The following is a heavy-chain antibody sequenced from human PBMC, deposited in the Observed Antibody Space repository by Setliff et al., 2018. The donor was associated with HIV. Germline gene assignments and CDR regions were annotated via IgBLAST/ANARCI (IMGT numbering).Heavy chain of an antibody. CDR3: VRGYCSSTTCYEDYYYMDV. J-gene: IGHJ6*03. Sequence: LSLTCTVSGPSINIHYWSWIRQSPGKGFEWIGYIYSTGNTIYNPSLKARVTLSVDMSKNQVFLRLSSVTAADTAVYYCVRGYCSSTTCYEDYYYMDVWGKGSTVTVSS. D-gene: IGHD2-2*01. CDR1: GPSINIHY. V-gene: IGHV4-59*11. CDR2: IYSTGNT.